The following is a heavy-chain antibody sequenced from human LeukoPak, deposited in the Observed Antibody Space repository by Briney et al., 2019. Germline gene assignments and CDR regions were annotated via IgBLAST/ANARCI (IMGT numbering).Heavy chain of an antibody. CDR1: GFTFDTYA. D-gene: IGHD6-19*01. J-gene: IGHJ3*02. Sequence: GGSLRLSCAASGFTFDTYAMNWVRQAPGKGLEWVSAISGSGGSTYYADSVKGRFTISRDNSKNTLYLQMNSLRAEDTAVYYCAKARSSGWPLDAFDIWGQGTMVTVSS. V-gene: IGHV3-23*01. CDR2: ISGSGGST. CDR3: AKARSSGWPLDAFDI.